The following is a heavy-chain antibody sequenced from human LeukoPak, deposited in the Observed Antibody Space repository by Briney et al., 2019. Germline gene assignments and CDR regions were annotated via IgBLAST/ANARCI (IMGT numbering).Heavy chain of an antibody. J-gene: IGHJ3*02. CDR2: ISFDATKE. V-gene: IGHV3-30*01. CDR1: GFTFSNYA. D-gene: IGHD1-1*01. CDR3: ARFKVGTNTTQKNAFDI. Sequence: GGSLRLSCAASGFTFSNYAMHWVRQAPGKGLEWVAVISFDATKECFGKSVKGRFTISRDNSKATLYLQMHRLRIEDTALYFCARFKVGTNTTQKNAFDIWGRGTVVAVSS.